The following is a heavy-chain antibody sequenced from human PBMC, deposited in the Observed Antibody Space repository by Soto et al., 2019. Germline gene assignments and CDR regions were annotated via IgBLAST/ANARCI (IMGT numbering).Heavy chain of an antibody. Sequence: PSETLSLTCAVSGGSISSGGYSWSWIRQPPGKGLEWMGYIYYTGSTYYNPSLNRRITMSVDMSKNQFSLRLTSVTAADTALYFCARAEFNSVWFPFDSWGQGAPVTVPQ. CDR1: GGSISSGGYS. CDR3: ARAEFNSVWFPFDS. V-gene: IGHV4-30-2*05. D-gene: IGHD6-19*01. J-gene: IGHJ4*02. CDR2: IYYTGST.